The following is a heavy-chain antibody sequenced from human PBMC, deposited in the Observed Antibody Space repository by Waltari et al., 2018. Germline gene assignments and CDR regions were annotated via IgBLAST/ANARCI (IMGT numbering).Heavy chain of an antibody. CDR3: ARGRSITMVRGVIGDAFDI. CDR2: IHHSGST. V-gene: IGHV4-34*01. J-gene: IGHJ3*02. CDR1: GGSVSSTTYY. Sequence: QVQLQQWGAGLVKPSETLSLTCTVPGGSVSSTTYYWRWIRQPPGKGLEWIWEIHHSGSTNYNPSLKSRVTISVDTSKNQFSLKLRSVTAADTAVYYCARGRSITMVRGVIGDAFDIWGQGTMVTVSS. D-gene: IGHD3-10*01.